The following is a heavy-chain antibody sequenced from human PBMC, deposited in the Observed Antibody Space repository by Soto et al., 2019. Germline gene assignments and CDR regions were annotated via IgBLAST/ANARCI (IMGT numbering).Heavy chain of an antibody. CDR2: ISGSGGST. CDR3: AKDDYGSGSYYNVGFWFDP. V-gene: IGHV3-23*01. Sequence: EVQLLESGGGLVQPGGSLRLSCAASGFTFSSYAMSWVRQAPGKGLEWVSAISGSGGSTYYADSVKGRFTISRDNSKNTLYLQMNSLRGEDTAVYYCAKDDYGSGSYYNVGFWFDPWGQGTLVTVSS. D-gene: IGHD3-10*01. J-gene: IGHJ5*02. CDR1: GFTFSSYA.